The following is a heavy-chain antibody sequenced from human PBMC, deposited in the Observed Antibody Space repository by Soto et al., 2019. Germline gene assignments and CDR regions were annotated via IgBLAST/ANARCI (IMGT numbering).Heavy chain of an antibody. V-gene: IGHV1-46*01. CDR1: GYTFTSYY. J-gene: IGHJ6*02. D-gene: IGHD3-9*01. CDR2: INPSGGST. Sequence: AASVKVSCKASGYTFTSYYMHWVRQAPGQGLEWMGIINPSGGSTSYAQKFQGRVTMTRDTSTSTVYMELSSLRSEDTAVYYCARDPLVLRYFDWLPTLNYYYYGMDVWGQGTTVTVSS. CDR3: ARDPLVLRYFDWLPTLNYYYYGMDV.